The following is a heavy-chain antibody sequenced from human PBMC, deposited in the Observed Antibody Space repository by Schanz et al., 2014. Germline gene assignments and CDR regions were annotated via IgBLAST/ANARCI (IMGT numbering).Heavy chain of an antibody. Sequence: EVQLVESGGGLIQPGGSLRLSCAVSGFTVSTNYMSWVRQAPGKGLEWVSSLYIGGGSTRYADSVKGRFTISRDNSKNTLYLQMNSLRAEDTAVYYCARYYETSYYPLYYCDYWGQGTLVTVSS. V-gene: IGHV3-53*01. CDR1: GFTVSTNY. J-gene: IGHJ4*02. CDR3: ARYYETSYYPLYYCDY. CDR2: LYIGGGST. D-gene: IGHD3-22*01.